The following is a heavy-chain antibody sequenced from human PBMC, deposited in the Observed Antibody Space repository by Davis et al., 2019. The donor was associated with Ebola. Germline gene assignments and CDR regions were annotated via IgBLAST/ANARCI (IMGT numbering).Heavy chain of an antibody. D-gene: IGHD6-6*01. J-gene: IGHJ6*02. CDR1: GGSISSSSYY. CDR2: IYYSGST. CDR3: ARRGPRAARTRYYYYGMDV. Sequence: SETLSLTCTVSGGSISSSSYYWGWIRQPPGKGLKWIGSIYYSGSTYYNPSLQSRVIISIDTANKQISLKLSSVTAADTAVDYCARRGPRAARTRYYYYGMDVWGQGTTVTVSS. V-gene: IGHV4-39*07.